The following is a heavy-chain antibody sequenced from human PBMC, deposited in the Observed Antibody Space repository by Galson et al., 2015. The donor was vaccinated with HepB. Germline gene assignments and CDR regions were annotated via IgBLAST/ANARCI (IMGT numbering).Heavy chain of an antibody. CDR2: INPNSGGT. Sequence: SVKVSCKASGYTFTGYYMHWVRQAPGQGLEWMGWINPNSGGTNYAQKFQGRVTMTRDTSISTAYMELSRLRSDDTAVYYCARERRVGATHRNWFDPWGQGTLVTVSS. D-gene: IGHD1-26*01. CDR1: GYTFTGYY. J-gene: IGHJ5*02. V-gene: IGHV1-2*02. CDR3: ARERRVGATHRNWFDP.